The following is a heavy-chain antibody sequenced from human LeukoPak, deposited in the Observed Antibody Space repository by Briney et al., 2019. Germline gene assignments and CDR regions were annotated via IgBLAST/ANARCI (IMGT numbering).Heavy chain of an antibody. Sequence: PGGSLRLSCAASGFAFSSFAMTWVRQSPGKGLEWVSSVSDSGVNTYYAGSVRGRFTVSRDNFKNILYLQMNNLTVEDTAFYYCSKGRGSTLTNSDFWGQGALVTVSS. CDR3: SKGRGSTLTNSDF. CDR1: GFAFSSFA. V-gene: IGHV3-23*01. CDR2: VSDSGVNT. J-gene: IGHJ4*02. D-gene: IGHD4-11*01.